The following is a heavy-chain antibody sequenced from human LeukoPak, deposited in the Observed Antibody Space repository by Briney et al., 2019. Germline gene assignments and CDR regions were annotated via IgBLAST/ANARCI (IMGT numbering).Heavy chain of an antibody. D-gene: IGHD1-26*01. CDR1: GGSFSGYY. J-gene: IGHJ4*02. CDR3: ARGRYGTRSGRLDY. V-gene: IGHV4-34*01. Sequence: SETLSLTCAVYGGSFSGYYWSWIRQPPGKGLEWIGEINHSGSTNYNPSLKSRVTISVDTSKNQFPLKLSSVTAADTAVYYCARGRYGTRSGRLDYWGQGTLVTVSS. CDR2: INHSGST.